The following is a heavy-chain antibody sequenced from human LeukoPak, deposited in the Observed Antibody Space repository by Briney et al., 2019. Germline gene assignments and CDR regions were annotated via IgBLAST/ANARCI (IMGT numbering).Heavy chain of an antibody. CDR1: GGTFSSYA. V-gene: IGHV1-69*06. D-gene: IGHD4-17*01. CDR3: CDGDYYFDY. CDR2: IIPISGTA. J-gene: IGHJ4*02. Sequence: SVKVSCKASGGTFSSYAISWVRQAPGQGLEWMGGIIPISGTANYAQKFQGRVTITADKSTSTAYMELSSLRSEDTAVYYCCDGDYYFDYWGQGTLVTVSS.